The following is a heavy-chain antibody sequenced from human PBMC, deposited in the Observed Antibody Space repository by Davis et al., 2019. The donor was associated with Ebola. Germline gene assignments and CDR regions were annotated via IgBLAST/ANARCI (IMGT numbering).Heavy chain of an antibody. CDR1: GFTFSSSS. CDR3: ARDDDFLNY. J-gene: IGHJ4*02. Sequence: GESLKISCAASGFTFSSSSMSWVRQPPGKGLEWVSSISSSGTYIHYGVSVRGRFTTSRDDAKNSVFLQLTSLRAEDTAVYYCARDDDFLNYWGQGTLVTVSS. D-gene: IGHD2-21*02. CDR2: ISSSGTYI. V-gene: IGHV3-21*01.